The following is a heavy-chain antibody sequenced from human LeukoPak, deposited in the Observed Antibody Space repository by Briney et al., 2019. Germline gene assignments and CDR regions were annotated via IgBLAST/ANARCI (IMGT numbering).Heavy chain of an antibody. CDR2: IYDSGST. D-gene: IGHD2-21*02. J-gene: IGHJ1*01. CDR1: GGSIRSSYYY. CDR3: ARHGTCIGGDCYWYFQH. V-gene: IGHV4-39*01. Sequence: SETLSLTCTVSGGSIRSSYYYWGWIRQPPGKGLEWIGSIYDSGSTYYNPSLKSRVTISVDTSKNQFSLKLSSVTAADTAVYYCARHGTCIGGDCYWYFQHWGQGTLVTVSS.